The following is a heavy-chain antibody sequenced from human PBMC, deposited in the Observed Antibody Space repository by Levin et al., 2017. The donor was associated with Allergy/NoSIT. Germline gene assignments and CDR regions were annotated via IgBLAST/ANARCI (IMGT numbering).Heavy chain of an antibody. D-gene: IGHD3-22*01. CDR3: ARERMIVVAPAFDI. Sequence: GGSLRLSCAASGFTFSSYAMHWVRQAPGKGLEWVAVISYDGSNKYYADSVKGRFTISRDNSKNTLYLQMNSLRAEDTAVYYCARERMIVVAPAFDIWGQGTMVTVSS. V-gene: IGHV3-30*04. CDR1: GFTFSSYA. J-gene: IGHJ3*02. CDR2: ISYDGSNK.